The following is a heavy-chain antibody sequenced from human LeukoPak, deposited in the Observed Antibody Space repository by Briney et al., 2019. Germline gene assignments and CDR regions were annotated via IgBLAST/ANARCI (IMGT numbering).Heavy chain of an antibody. CDR1: GFTFSSYT. J-gene: IGHJ4*02. V-gene: IGHV3-23*01. CDR3: AKVKGELREYYFDY. CDR2: ISGSGGST. Sequence: GGSLRLSCAASGFTFSSYTMTWVRQAPGRGLEWVSVISGSGGSTYYADSVKGRFTISRDNSKNTLYLQMNSLRAEDTAVYYCAKVKGELREYYFDYWGQGTLVTVSS. D-gene: IGHD1-26*01.